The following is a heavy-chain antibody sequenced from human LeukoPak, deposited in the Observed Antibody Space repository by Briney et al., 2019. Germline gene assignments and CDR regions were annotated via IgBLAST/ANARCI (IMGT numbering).Heavy chain of an antibody. D-gene: IGHD4-17*01. Sequence: GGSLRLSCAASGFTFTTYWMHWVRQAPGKGLVWVSRIKSDGTSTSYADSVKGRFTISRDNAKNTLYLQMNSLRAEDTAVYYCARGHGDFPVNYYFDLWGRGTPVTVSS. V-gene: IGHV3-74*01. J-gene: IGHJ2*01. CDR1: GFTFTTYW. CDR2: IKSDGTST. CDR3: ARGHGDFPVNYYFDL.